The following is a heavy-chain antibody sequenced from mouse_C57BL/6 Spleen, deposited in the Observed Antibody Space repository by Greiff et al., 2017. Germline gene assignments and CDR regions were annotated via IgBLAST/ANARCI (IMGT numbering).Heavy chain of an antibody. V-gene: IGHV1-55*01. Sequence: QVQLKQPGAELVKPGASVKMSCKASGYTFTSYWITWVKQRPGQGLEWIGDIYPGSGSTNYNEKFKSTATLTVDTSSSTAYMQLSSLTSEESSVYYCARGDYGSSYDWFAYWGQGTLVTVSA. CDR3: ARGDYGSSYDWFAY. J-gene: IGHJ3*01. D-gene: IGHD1-1*01. CDR2: IYPGSGST. CDR1: GYTFTSYW.